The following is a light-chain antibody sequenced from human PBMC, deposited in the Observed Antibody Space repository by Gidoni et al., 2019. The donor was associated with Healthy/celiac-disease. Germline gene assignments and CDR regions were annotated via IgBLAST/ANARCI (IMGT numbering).Light chain of an antibody. CDR2: KDS. CDR3: QSADSSGTYVV. J-gene: IGLJ2*01. Sequence: SYELTQPPSVSVSPGQTARITCSGDAFPKQYAYLYPNKQGQAPVLVINKDSERPSGIPERFSGSSSGTTVTLTISGVQAEDEADYYCQSADSSGTYVVFGGGTKLTVL. CDR1: AFPKQY. V-gene: IGLV3-25*02.